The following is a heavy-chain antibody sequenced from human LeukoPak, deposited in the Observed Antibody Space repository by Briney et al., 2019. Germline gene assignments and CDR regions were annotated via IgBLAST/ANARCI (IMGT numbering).Heavy chain of an antibody. J-gene: IGHJ6*03. CDR1: GYTFTSYD. Sequence: ASVKVSCKASGYTFTSYDINWVRQATGQGLEWMGWMNPNSGNTGYAQKFQGRVTMTRNTSISTAYMELSCLRSEDTAVYYCARGRRGLAAGSYYYYMDVWGKGTTVTVSS. V-gene: IGHV1-8*01. D-gene: IGHD6-13*01. CDR2: MNPNSGNT. CDR3: ARGRRGLAAGSYYYYMDV.